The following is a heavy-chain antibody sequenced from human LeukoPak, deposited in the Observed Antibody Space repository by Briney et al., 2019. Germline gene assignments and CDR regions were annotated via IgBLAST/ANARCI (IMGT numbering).Heavy chain of an antibody. CDR3: TRSDSSSWENDY. Sequence: ASVKVSCKASGYTFIAYYMHWVRQAPGQGLEWMGWIANSGGTRYAQKFQGRVTMTRDTSISTAYTEVSGLTSDDTAVYYCTRSDSSSWENDYWGQGTLVTVSS. CDR2: IANSGGT. V-gene: IGHV1-2*02. J-gene: IGHJ4*02. D-gene: IGHD6-13*01. CDR1: GYTFIAYY.